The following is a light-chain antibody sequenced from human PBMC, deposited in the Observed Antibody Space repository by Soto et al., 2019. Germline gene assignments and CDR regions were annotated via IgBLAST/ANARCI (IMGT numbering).Light chain of an antibody. J-gene: IGLJ2*01. Sequence: QAVVTQPPSASGTPGQRVTISCSGSSSNIGTNTANWYQQLPGTAPKLLIYSNNQRPSGVPDRFSGSKSGTSASLAISGLQSADEADYYCAAWDDRLNGVVFGGGTKLTVL. CDR2: SNN. CDR1: SSNIGTNT. V-gene: IGLV1-44*01. CDR3: AAWDDRLNGVV.